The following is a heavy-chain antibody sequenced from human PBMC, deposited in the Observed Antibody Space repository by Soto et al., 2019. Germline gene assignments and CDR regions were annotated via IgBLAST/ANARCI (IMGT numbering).Heavy chain of an antibody. CDR1: GGSISSGGYY. Sequence: PSETLSLTCTVSGGSISSGGYYWSWIRQHPGKGLEWIGYIYYSGSTYYNPSLKSRVTISVDTSKNQFSLKLSSVTAADTAVYHCARETPSSGSHFDYWGQGTLVTVSS. D-gene: IGHD6-19*01. CDR3: ARETPSSGSHFDY. V-gene: IGHV4-31*03. CDR2: IYYSGST. J-gene: IGHJ4*02.